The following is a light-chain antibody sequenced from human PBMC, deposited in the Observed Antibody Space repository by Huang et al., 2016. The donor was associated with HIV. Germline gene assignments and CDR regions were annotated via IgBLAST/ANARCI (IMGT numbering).Light chain of an antibody. J-gene: IGKJ2*01. CDR3: QQYGSSSYT. Sequence: EIVLTQSPASLSLAPGERAMLSCGASQSVSSIYLAWFQQKPGLPPRRLIYGAAVRAPGIPDRFSGGGSGTDFTPTISRLEPEDFAVYYCQQYGSSSYTFGQGTKLEIK. V-gene: IGKV3D-20*01. CDR1: QSVSSIY. CDR2: GAA.